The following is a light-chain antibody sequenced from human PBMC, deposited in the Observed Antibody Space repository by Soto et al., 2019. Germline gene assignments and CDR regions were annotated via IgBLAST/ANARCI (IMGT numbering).Light chain of an antibody. Sequence: EIVLTQSPATLTLSPGERATLSCRATQSVSNYLAWYQQKPGQAPRLLIYDASNRATGIPARFSGSGSGTDFTLTISSLEPEDFAVYYCQQRSNWYTFGQGTKLEIK. CDR2: DAS. J-gene: IGKJ2*01. CDR1: QSVSNY. CDR3: QQRSNWYT. V-gene: IGKV3-11*01.